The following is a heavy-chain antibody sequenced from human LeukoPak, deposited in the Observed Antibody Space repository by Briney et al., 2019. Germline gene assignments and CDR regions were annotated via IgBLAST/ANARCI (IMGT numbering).Heavy chain of an antibody. CDR2: IYSSGST. CDR3: ARVGSSWFFVDY. Sequence: SETLSLTCTVSGGSISRYYWIWIRQPAGKGLEYIGRIYSSGSTNYNPSLKSRVTMSVDTSKNQFSLKLSSVTAADTAVYYCARVGSSWFFVDYWGQGTLVTVSS. D-gene: IGHD6-13*01. CDR1: GGSISRYY. J-gene: IGHJ4*02. V-gene: IGHV4-4*07.